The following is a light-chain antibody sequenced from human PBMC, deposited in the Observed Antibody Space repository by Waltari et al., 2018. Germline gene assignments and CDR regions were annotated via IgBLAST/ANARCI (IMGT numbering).Light chain of an antibody. CDR1: QGIGSS. CDR3: QQFSIYPIT. V-gene: IGKV1-9*01. Sequence: TQSPSFLSASVGDRVTITCRASQGIGSSLTWYQLKAGKAPMLLIYAASTLQAGVPSRFSASGSGTDFTLTISSVQPEDFAIYYCQQFSIYPITFGGGTKVEVK. CDR2: AAS. J-gene: IGKJ4*01.